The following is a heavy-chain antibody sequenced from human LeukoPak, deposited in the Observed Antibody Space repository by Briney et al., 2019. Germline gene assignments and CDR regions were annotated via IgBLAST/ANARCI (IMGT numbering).Heavy chain of an antibody. Sequence: GGSLRLSCAPPGFNFSRDEMNWGRQAPGKGLEWVSYISSSGSNTYYADSVKGRFTIPRDNARNSLFLQMNSLRVEDTALYYCASDRGGYYMDVWGKGTTVTVSS. CDR3: ASDRGGYYMDV. CDR1: GFNFSRDE. CDR2: ISSSGSNT. V-gene: IGHV3-48*03. D-gene: IGHD5-24*01. J-gene: IGHJ6*03.